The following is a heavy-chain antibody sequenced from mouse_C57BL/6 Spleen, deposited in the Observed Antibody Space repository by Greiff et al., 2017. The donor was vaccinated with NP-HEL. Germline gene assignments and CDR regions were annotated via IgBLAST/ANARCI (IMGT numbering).Heavy chain of an antibody. Sequence: QVQLQQPGAELVRPGSSVKLSCKASGYTFTSYWMHWVKQRPIQGLEWIGNIDPSDSETHYNQKFKDKATLTVDKSSSTAYMQLSSLTSEDSAVYYCATYSNYWYFDVWGTGTTVTVSS. CDR2: IDPSDSET. CDR3: ATYSNYWYFDV. V-gene: IGHV1-52*01. J-gene: IGHJ1*03. CDR1: GYTFTSYW. D-gene: IGHD2-5*01.